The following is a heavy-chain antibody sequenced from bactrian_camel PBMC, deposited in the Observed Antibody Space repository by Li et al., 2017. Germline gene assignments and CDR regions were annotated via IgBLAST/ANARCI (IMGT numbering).Heavy chain of an antibody. D-gene: IGHD3*01. CDR2: IDSAGDT. J-gene: IGHJ4*01. CDR1: GFTWPQYV. V-gene: IGHV3S42*01. Sequence: DVQLVESGGGSVQVGGSLRLSCVASGFTWPQYVMGWFRQAPGKEHEGVAAIDSAGDTSYADSVKGRFTISKDNAKNIIYLQMNSLKPEDTAMYYCAAEEGAQYTPTSLWIRGAYALSYWGQGTQVTVS. CDR3: AAEEGAQYTPTSLWIRGAYALSY.